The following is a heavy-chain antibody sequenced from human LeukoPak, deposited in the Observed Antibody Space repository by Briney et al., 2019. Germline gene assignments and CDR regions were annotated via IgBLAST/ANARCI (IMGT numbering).Heavy chain of an antibody. CDR3: AKSVRGYSGYEINPRFDY. CDR2: IIPIFGTA. V-gene: IGHV1-69*01. Sequence: GASVTVSCKASGGTFSSYAISWVRQAPGQGLEWMGGIIPIFGTANYAQKFQGRVTITADESTSTAYMELSSLRSEDTAVYYCAKSVRGYSGYEINPRFDYWGQGTLVTVSS. D-gene: IGHD5-12*01. J-gene: IGHJ4*02. CDR1: GGTFSSYA.